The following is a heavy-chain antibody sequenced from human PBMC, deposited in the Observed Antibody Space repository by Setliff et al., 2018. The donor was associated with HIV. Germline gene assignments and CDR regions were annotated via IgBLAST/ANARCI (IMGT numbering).Heavy chain of an antibody. J-gene: IGHJ4*02. Sequence: GASVKVSCKASGYTFAGYGIHWVQQAPGKGLEWMGRVDPKNGKTLYAENLRGRITITADTSTDTAYMELNSLRSEDTAMYYCVLYSTGASRFDYWGQGTLVTVSS. CDR1: GYTFAGYG. V-gene: IGHV1-69-2*01. D-gene: IGHD2-8*01. CDR2: VDPKNGKT. CDR3: VLYSTGASRFDY.